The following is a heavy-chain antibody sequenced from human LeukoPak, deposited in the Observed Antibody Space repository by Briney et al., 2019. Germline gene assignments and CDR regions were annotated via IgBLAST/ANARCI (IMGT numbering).Heavy chain of an antibody. Sequence: GRSLRLSCAASGFTFDDYAMHWVRQAPGKGLEWVSGINWNSGNIDYADSVKGRFTISRDNARNSLYLQMDNLRAEDTGVYYCARDFYDGFALDYWGQGTLVTVSS. J-gene: IGHJ4*02. D-gene: IGHD2/OR15-2a*01. CDR1: GFTFDDYA. CDR2: INWNSGNI. V-gene: IGHV3-9*01. CDR3: ARDFYDGFALDY.